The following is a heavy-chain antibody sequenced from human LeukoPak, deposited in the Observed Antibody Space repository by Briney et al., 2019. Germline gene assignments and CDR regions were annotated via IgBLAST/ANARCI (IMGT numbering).Heavy chain of an antibody. J-gene: IGHJ4*02. CDR2: ISAYNGNT. D-gene: IGHD3-16*01. V-gene: IGHV1-18*01. Sequence: ASVKVSCKASGYTFTSYGISWVRQAPGQGLEWMGWISAYNGNTNYAQKLQGRVTMATDTSTSTAYMELRSLRSDDTAVYYCARVQAQGDYEAYWGREPWSPSPQ. CDR1: GYTFTSYG. CDR3: ARVQAQGDYEAY.